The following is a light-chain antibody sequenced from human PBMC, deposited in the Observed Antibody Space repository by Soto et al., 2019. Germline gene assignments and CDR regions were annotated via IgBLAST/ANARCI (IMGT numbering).Light chain of an antibody. V-gene: IGKV3-20*01. CDR1: QSVSSNY. J-gene: IGKJ1*01. CDR3: HQYGSSPST. Sequence: EIVLTQSPGTLSLSPGARDALSCRARQSVSSNYLAWYQQKPGQAPRLLIYGASNRATGIPDRFSGSGSGTDLTLTNSRLEPEDFALYYCHQYGSSPSTFGQGTKVDIK. CDR2: GAS.